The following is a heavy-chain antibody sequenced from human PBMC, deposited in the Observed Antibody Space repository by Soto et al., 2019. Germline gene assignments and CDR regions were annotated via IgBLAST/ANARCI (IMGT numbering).Heavy chain of an antibody. CDR3: ARDDCDYYDSSGCNWFDP. J-gene: IGHJ5*02. CDR1: GYTFTSYG. D-gene: IGHD3-22*01. Sequence: ASVKVSCKASGYTFTSYGISWVRQAPGQGLEWMGWISAYNGNTNYAQKLQGRVTMTTDTSTSTAYMELRSLRSDDTAVYYCARDDCDYYDSSGCNWFDPWGQGTLVTVSS. V-gene: IGHV1-18*01. CDR2: ISAYNGNT.